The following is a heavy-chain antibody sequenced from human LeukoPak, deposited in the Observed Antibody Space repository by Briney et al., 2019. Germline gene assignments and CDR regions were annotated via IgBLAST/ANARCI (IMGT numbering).Heavy chain of an antibody. J-gene: IGHJ5*02. Sequence: GGSLRLSCAASGFTFSSYWMHWVRQAPGKGLVWVSRINSDGSVTNYADSVKGRFTISRDNAKNTPYLQMNSLRGEDTAVYYCARVPNWFDPWGQGTLVTVPS. CDR3: ARVPNWFDP. CDR1: GFTFSSYW. CDR2: INSDGSVT. V-gene: IGHV3-74*01.